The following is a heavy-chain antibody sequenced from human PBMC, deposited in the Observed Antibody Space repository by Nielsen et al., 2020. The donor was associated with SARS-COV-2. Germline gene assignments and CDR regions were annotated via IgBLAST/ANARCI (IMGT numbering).Heavy chain of an antibody. CDR3: ARLPYDYVWGSYRRGFWFDP. Sequence: VRQAPGKGLEWIGEIYHSGSTNYNPSLKSRVTISVDTSKNQFSLKLSSVTAADTAVYYCARLPYDYVWGSYRRGFWFDPWGQGTLVTVSS. D-gene: IGHD3-16*02. V-gene: IGHV4-4*02. J-gene: IGHJ5*02. CDR2: IYHSGST.